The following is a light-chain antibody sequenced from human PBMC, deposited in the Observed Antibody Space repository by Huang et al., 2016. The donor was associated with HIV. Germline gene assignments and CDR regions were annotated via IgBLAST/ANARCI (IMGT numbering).Light chain of an antibody. CDR2: NTS. J-gene: IGKJ4*01. V-gene: IGKV3-15*01. CDR3: QHYNNWPLT. CDR1: HSVANK. Sequence: EILMTQSPAVLSLSPGERATLSCRSSHSVANKLAWYQQRPGRAPRLVIYNTSTRSSGVPVRFSGSVSGTKFTLTINGLQSEDFAIYYCQHYNNWPLTFGGGTRVEIK.